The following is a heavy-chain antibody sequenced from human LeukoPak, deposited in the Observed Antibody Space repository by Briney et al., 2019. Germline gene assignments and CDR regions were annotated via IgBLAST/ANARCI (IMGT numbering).Heavy chain of an antibody. CDR3: AKDYGSGYPPYYFDY. CDR2: IWYDGSNK. CDR1: GFTFRSYG. Sequence: GGSLRLSCAASGFTFRSYGMHWVRQAPGKGLEWVADIWYDGSNKYYADSVKGRFTISRDNSKDTLYLQMNSLRAEDTAVYYCAKDYGSGYPPYYFDYWGQGTLVTVSS. J-gene: IGHJ4*02. D-gene: IGHD5-12*01. V-gene: IGHV3-33*06.